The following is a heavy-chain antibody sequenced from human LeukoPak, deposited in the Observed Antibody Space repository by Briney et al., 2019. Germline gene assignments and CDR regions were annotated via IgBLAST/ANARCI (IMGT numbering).Heavy chain of an antibody. CDR1: GFTFSSYA. Sequence: GGSLRLSCAASGFTFSSYAMHWVRQAPGKGLEWVAVISYDGSNKYYADSVKGRFTISRDNSKNTLYLQMNSLRAEDTAVYYCAKGWGIPIFGVVTNWGQGTLVTVSS. CDR3: AKGWGIPIFGVVTN. V-gene: IGHV3-30*04. J-gene: IGHJ4*02. D-gene: IGHD3-3*01. CDR2: ISYDGSNK.